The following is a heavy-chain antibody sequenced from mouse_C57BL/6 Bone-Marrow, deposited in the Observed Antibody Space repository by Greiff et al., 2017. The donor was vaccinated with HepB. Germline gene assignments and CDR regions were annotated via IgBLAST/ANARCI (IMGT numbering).Heavy chain of an antibody. CDR2: IDPSDSET. D-gene: IGHD2-5*01. V-gene: IGHV1-52*01. CDR3: ARKSNYDFFYAMDY. CDR1: GYTFTSYW. Sequence: VQLQQPGAELVRPGSSVKLSCKASGYTFTSYWMHWVKQRPIQGLEWIGNIDPSDSETHYNQKFKDKATLTVDKSSITAYMQLSSLTSEDSAVYYCARKSNYDFFYAMDYWGQGTSVTVSS. J-gene: IGHJ4*01.